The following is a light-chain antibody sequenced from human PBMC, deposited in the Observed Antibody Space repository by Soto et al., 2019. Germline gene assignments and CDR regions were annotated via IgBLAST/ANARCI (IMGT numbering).Light chain of an antibody. J-gene: IGKJ4*01. CDR3: QQAYSFPLT. Sequence: DIQMAQSPSSLSSSVGDRVTITCRASQSISSYLNWYQQKPGKAPRLLIFGASGLQTGVPSRFSGSGSGTDFTLTISSLQPEDFATYYCQQAYSFPLTFGGGTKVDIK. CDR2: GAS. CDR1: QSISSY. V-gene: IGKV1-39*01.